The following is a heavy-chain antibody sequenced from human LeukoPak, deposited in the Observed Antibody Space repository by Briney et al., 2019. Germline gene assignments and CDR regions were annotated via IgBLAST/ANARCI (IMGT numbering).Heavy chain of an antibody. CDR1: GYTFTSYG. D-gene: IGHD2-15*01. CDR3: ARAPSGYCSGGSCYSSPDY. V-gene: IGHV1-18*01. J-gene: IGHJ4*02. CDR2: ISAYNGNT. Sequence: SSVNVSCKASGYTFTSYGISWVRQAPGQGLEWMGWISAYNGNTNYAQKLQGRVTMTTDTSTSTAYMELRSLRSDDTAVYYCARAPSGYCSGGSCYSSPDYWGQGTLVTVSS.